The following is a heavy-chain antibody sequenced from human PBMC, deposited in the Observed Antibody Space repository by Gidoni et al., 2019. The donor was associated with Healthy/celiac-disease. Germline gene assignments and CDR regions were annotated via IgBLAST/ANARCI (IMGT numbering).Heavy chain of an antibody. CDR2: IYYSGST. Sequence: QLQLQESGPGLVKPSETLSLTCTVSGGSISSSSYYWGWIRQPPGKGLEWIGSIYYSGSTYYNPSLKSRVTISVDTSKNQFSLKLSSVTAADTAVYYCARQILYDILTRVGGEFDPWGQGTLVTVSS. CDR1: GGSISSSSYY. D-gene: IGHD3-9*01. CDR3: ARQILYDILTRVGGEFDP. V-gene: IGHV4-39*01. J-gene: IGHJ5*02.